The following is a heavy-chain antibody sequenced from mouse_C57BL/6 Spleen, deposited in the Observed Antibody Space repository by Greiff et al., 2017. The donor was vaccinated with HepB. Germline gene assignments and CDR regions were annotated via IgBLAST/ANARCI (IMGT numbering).Heavy chain of an antibody. V-gene: IGHV1-52*01. CDR1: GYTFTSYW. Sequence: QVQLQQPGAELVRPGSSVKLSCKASGYTFTSYWMHWVKQRPIQGLEWIGNIDPSDSETHYNQKFKDKATLTVDKSSSTAYMQLSSLTSEDSAVYYWARAGDYCGSSHFACWGPGTLVTVSA. J-gene: IGHJ3*01. CDR2: IDPSDSET. CDR3: ARAGDYCGSSHFAC. D-gene: IGHD1-1*01.